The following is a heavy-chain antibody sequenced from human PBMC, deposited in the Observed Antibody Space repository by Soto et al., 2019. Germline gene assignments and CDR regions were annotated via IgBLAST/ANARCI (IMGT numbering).Heavy chain of an antibody. Sequence: KASETLSLTCAVSGGSISSGGYSWSWIRQPPGKGLEWIGYIYHSGSTYYNPSLKSRVTISVDRSKNQFSLKLSSVTAADTAVYYCARAWGGYSGYDLPPDYYGMDVWGQGTTVTVSS. CDR1: GGSISSGGYS. V-gene: IGHV4-30-2*01. CDR3: ARAWGGYSGYDLPPDYYGMDV. CDR2: IYHSGST. J-gene: IGHJ6*02. D-gene: IGHD5-12*01.